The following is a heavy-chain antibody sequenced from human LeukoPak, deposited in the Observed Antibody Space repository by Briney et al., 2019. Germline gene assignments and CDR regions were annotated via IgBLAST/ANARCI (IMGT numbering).Heavy chain of an antibody. Sequence: GSLNVSCKVSGYTLTELSMHWVRQAPGKGLEWVGGFDTEDGEPIYAQKFQGRVTITADESTSTSYMELSSLRSEDTAVYYCARVGSINYRYGFDYWGQGTLVTVSS. D-gene: IGHD5-18*01. J-gene: IGHJ4*02. V-gene: IGHV1-24*01. CDR1: GYTLTELS. CDR2: FDTEDGEP. CDR3: ARVGSINYRYGFDY.